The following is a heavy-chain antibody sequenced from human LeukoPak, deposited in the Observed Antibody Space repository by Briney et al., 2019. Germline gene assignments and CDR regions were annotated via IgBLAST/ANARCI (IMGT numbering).Heavy chain of an antibody. V-gene: IGHV4-34*01. J-gene: IGHJ4*02. D-gene: IGHD3-22*01. CDR2: INHSGST. Sequence: SETLSLTCAVYGGSFSGYYWSWIRQPPGKGLEWIGEINHSGSTNYNLSLKSRVTISVDTSKNQFSLKLSSVTAEDTAVYYCAKGTYYYDSSGYYGGVYWGQGTLVTVSS. CDR1: GGSFSGYY. CDR3: AKGTYYYDSSGYYGGVY.